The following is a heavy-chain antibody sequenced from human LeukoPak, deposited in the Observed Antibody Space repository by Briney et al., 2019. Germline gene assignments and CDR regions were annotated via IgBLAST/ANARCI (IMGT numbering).Heavy chain of an antibody. CDR3: ASYSSSWAPRHFDY. CDR1: GGSFSGYY. V-gene: IGHV4-34*01. Sequence: SETLSLTCAVYGGSFSGYYWSWIRQPPGKGLAWIGEINHSGSTNYNPSLKSRVTISVDTSKNQFSLKLSSVTAADTAVYYCASYSSSWAPRHFDYWGQGTLVTVSS. D-gene: IGHD6-13*01. CDR2: INHSGST. J-gene: IGHJ4*02.